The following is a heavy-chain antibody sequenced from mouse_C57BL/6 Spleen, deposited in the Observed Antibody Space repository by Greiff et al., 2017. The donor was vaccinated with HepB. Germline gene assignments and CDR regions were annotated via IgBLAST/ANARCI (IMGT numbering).Heavy chain of an antibody. CDR1: GYTFTDYN. J-gene: IGHJ3*01. CDR3: ARGGSLRGVAY. CDR2: INPNNGGT. Sequence: EVQLQQSGPELVKPGASVKIPCKASGYTFTDYNMDWVKQSHGKSLEWIGDINPNNGGTIYNQKFKGKATLTVDKSSSTAYMELRSLTSEDTAVYYCARGGSLRGVAYWGQGTLVTVSA. D-gene: IGHD1-2*01. V-gene: IGHV1-18*01.